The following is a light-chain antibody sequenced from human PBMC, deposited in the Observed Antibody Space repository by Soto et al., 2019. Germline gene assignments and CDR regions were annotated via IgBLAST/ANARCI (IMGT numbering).Light chain of an antibody. CDR2: DAS. CDR3: QQRSNWPLT. CDR1: QSVSSY. V-gene: IGKV3-11*01. Sequence: EIVLTQSPDTLSLSPGERATLSCRASQSVSSYLAWYQQKPGQAPRLLIYDASNRATGIPARFSGSGSGTDFTLTISSLEPEDFEVYYCQQRSNWPLTFGGGTKVEIK. J-gene: IGKJ4*01.